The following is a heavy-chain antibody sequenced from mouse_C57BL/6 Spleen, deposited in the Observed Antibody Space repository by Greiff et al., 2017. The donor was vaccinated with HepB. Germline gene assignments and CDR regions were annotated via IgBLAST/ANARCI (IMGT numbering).Heavy chain of an antibody. D-gene: IGHD2-4*01. Sequence: VQRVESGPGLVQPSQSLSITCTVSGFSLTSYGVHWVRQSPGKGLEWLGVIWSGGSTDYNAAFISRLSISKDNSKSQVFFKMNSLQADDTAIYYCARDLEGYDYGGAWFAYWGQGTLVTVSA. CDR3: ARDLEGYDYGGAWFAY. CDR2: IWSGGST. V-gene: IGHV2-2*01. J-gene: IGHJ3*01. CDR1: GFSLTSYG.